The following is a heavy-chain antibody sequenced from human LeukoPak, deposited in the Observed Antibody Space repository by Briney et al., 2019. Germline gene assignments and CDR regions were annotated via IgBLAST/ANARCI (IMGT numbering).Heavy chain of an antibody. CDR1: GFTFSNYG. V-gene: IGHV3-48*04. CDR3: AREGIADAFDI. D-gene: IGHD6-13*01. Sequence: GSLRLSCAASGFTFSNYGMNWVRQAPGKGLEWISYISSSGSTIYYADSVKGRFTISRDNAKNSLYLQMNSLRVEDTAVYYCAREGIADAFDIWGQGTMVTVSS. CDR2: ISSSGSTI. J-gene: IGHJ3*02.